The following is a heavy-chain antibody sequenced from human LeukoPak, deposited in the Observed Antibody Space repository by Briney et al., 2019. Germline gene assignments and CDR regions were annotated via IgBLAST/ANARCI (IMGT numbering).Heavy chain of an antibody. J-gene: IGHJ4*02. CDR2: ISQTSEYI. CDR1: GFTFSSYT. V-gene: IGHV3-21*01. Sequence: GGSLRLSCTASGFTFSSYTMHWVRQAPGKGLEWVSSISQTSEYIDNADSVKGRFTISRDNAKNSLYLQMNSLRAEDTAVYYCARDPLGATTVAYFDYWGQGTLVTVSS. D-gene: IGHD4-11*01. CDR3: ARDPLGATTVAYFDY.